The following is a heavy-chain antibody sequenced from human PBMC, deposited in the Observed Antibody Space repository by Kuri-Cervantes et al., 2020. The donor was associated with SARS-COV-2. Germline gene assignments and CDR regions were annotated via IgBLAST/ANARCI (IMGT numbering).Heavy chain of an antibody. CDR2: ISYDGTTL. J-gene: IGHJ4*02. D-gene: IGHD3-22*01. V-gene: IGHV3-30*04. CDR3: ARASYYYINYPCDY. Sequence: GGSLRLSCAASGFTFGNYAMHWVRQAPGKGLEWVAIISYDGTTLYQNSVKGRFTISRDNSRNTVYLQMDSLRREDTAMYYCARASYYYINYPCDYWGQGTLVTVSS. CDR1: GFTFGNYA.